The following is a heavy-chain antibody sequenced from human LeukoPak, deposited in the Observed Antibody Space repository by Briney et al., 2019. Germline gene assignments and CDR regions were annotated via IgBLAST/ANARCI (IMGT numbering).Heavy chain of an antibody. CDR3: ANQYYYGSGSYFYYFDY. Sequence: GGSLRLSCAASGFTFSSYAMSWVRQAPGKGLEWVSSISNSGGSAYYADSVKGRFTISGDNSKNTLYLQMNSLRAEDTAVYYCANQYYYGSGSYFYYFDYWGQGTLVTVSS. D-gene: IGHD3-10*01. CDR1: GFTFSSYA. J-gene: IGHJ4*02. V-gene: IGHV3-23*01. CDR2: ISNSGGSA.